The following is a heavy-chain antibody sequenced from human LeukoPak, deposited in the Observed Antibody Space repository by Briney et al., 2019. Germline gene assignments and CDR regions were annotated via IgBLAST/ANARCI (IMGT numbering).Heavy chain of an antibody. CDR3: ARAGATDYFDY. Sequence: SETLSLTCTVSGDSISSSTYYWGWIRQPPGKGLEWIGSIYYSGNTYYNPSLKSRVTISVDTSKNQFSLKLSSVTAADTAVYYCARAGATDYFDYWGQGTLVTVSS. CDR1: GDSISSSTYY. J-gene: IGHJ4*02. D-gene: IGHD1-26*01. CDR2: IYYSGNT. V-gene: IGHV4-39*07.